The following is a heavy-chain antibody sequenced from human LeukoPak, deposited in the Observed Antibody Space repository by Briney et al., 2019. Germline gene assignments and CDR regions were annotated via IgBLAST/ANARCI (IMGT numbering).Heavy chain of an antibody. D-gene: IGHD3-22*01. CDR2: MNPNSGNT. V-gene: IGHV1-8*01. CDR1: GYTFTSYD. CDR3: ARFRSYYYDSSGYYTAPDAFDI. Sequence: ASVKVSCKASGYTFTSYDINWVRQATGQGLEWMGWMNPNSGNTGYAQKFQGRVTMTRNTSMSTAYMELSSLRSEDTAVYYCARFRSYYYDSSGYYTAPDAFDIWGQGTMVTVSS. J-gene: IGHJ3*02.